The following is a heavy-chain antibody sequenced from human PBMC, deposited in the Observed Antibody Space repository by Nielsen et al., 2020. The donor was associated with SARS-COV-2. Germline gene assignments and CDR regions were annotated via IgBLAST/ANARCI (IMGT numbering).Heavy chain of an antibody. Sequence: SETLSLTCTVSGGSISSYYWSWIRQPPGKGLEWIGEINHSGSTNYNPSLKSRVTISVDTSKNQFSLKLSSVTAADTAVYYCARGRPGGYSSGWSRANWFDPWGQGTLVTVSS. V-gene: IGHV4-34*01. J-gene: IGHJ5*02. CDR1: GGSISSYY. CDR2: INHSGST. D-gene: IGHD6-19*01. CDR3: ARGRPGGYSSGWSRANWFDP.